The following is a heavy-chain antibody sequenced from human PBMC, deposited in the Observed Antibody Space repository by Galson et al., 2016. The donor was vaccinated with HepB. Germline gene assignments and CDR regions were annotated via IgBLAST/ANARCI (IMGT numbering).Heavy chain of an antibody. CDR3: AKDWSTTTCVQGCLDV. Sequence: SLRLSCAASGFTFSHYGMHWVRQAPGKGLEWVALISYDGDNKYYAGSVKGRFTISRDNFKNTLYLQMNSLRAEDTAVYYCAKDWSTTTCVQGCLDVWGQGTTVTVSS. D-gene: IGHD3-10*02. CDR2: ISYDGDNK. J-gene: IGHJ6*02. V-gene: IGHV3-30*18. CDR1: GFTFSHYG.